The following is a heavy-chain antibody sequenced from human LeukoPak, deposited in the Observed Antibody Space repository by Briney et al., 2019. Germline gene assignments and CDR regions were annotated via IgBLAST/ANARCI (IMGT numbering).Heavy chain of an antibody. CDR2: ISYDSNNI. D-gene: IGHD3-10*01. J-gene: IGHJ4*02. CDR1: GYTLTELS. V-gene: IGHV3-30*18. Sequence: SGYTLTELSMNWVRQAPGKGLEWVAVISYDSNNIHYADSVKGRFTISRDNSKNTLYLQMNSLRAEDTAVYYCAEGSKYYFASGSYFPVYWDQGTQVIVSS. CDR3: AEGSKYYFASGSYFPVY.